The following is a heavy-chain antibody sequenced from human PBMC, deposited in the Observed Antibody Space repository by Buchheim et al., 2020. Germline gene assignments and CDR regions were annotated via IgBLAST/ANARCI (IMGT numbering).Heavy chain of an antibody. CDR1: GGSISSGGYY. D-gene: IGHD3-16*02. J-gene: IGHJ4*02. Sequence: QVQLQESGPGLVKPSQTLSLTCTVSGGSISSGGYYWSWIRQHPGKGLEWIGYIYSSGSTYYNPSLKSRVTISVDTSKKQFSLKLSSVTAADTAVYYCARSKDRGYDYVWGSYRRYYFDYWGQGTL. CDR3: ARSKDRGYDYVWGSYRRYYFDY. V-gene: IGHV4-31*03. CDR2: IYSSGST.